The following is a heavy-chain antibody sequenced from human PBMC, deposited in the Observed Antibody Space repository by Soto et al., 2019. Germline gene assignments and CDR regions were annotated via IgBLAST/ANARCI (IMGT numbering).Heavy chain of an antibody. CDR1: GDSMSSSNW. J-gene: IGHJ5*02. V-gene: IGHV4-4*02. Sequence: SETLSLTCTVSGDSMSSSNWWNWVRQPPGKGLEWIGEAHHSGRTNYNPSLKSRVTISVDRSQNHFSLQLTSVTAADTAVYYCATTPNYYDSSGQNWFDPWGQGTLVTVSS. CDR2: AHHSGRT. D-gene: IGHD3-22*01. CDR3: ATTPNYYDSSGQNWFDP.